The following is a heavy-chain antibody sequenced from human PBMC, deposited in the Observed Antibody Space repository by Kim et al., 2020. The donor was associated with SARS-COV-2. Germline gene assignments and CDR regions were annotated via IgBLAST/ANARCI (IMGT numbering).Heavy chain of an antibody. Sequence: SQTLSLTCAISGDSVSSNSAAWNWIRQSPSRGLEWLGRTYYRSKWYNDYAVSVKSRITINPDTSKNQFSLQLNSVTPEDTAVYYCARDRIAAAGTYYYYYGMDVWGQGTTVTVSS. V-gene: IGHV6-1*01. CDR2: TYYRSKWYN. J-gene: IGHJ6*02. CDR1: GDSVSSNSAA. D-gene: IGHD6-13*01. CDR3: ARDRIAAAGTYYYYYGMDV.